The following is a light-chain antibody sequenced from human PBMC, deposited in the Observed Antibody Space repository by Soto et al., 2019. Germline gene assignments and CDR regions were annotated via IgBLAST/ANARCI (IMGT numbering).Light chain of an antibody. Sequence: IVLTQSPGTLSFAPGERATLSCRASRSVNSDYLACYQQKPGHAPRLLIYGASTRATGIPDRFSGSGSETDFTLTITGLEPEDFAVYYCQQYGSSSSWTFGQGTKVDIK. V-gene: IGKV3-20*01. CDR3: QQYGSSSSWT. J-gene: IGKJ1*01. CDR2: GAS. CDR1: RSVNSDY.